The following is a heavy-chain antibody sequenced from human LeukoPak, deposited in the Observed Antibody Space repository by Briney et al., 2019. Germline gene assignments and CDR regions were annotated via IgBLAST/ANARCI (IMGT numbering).Heavy chain of an antibody. V-gene: IGHV1-18*01. CDR3: ARSREAISGTMWFDS. D-gene: IGHD3-10*01. Sequence: GASVKVSCKASTNIFSTYGVNWLRQAPGQGPEWLGRISAYNGNTHYAQRVQGRVTMTTDTSTNTAYMELRSLRSDDTAVYYCARSREAISGTMWFDSWGQGTMVTVSS. J-gene: IGHJ5*01. CDR1: TNIFSTYG. CDR2: ISAYNGNT.